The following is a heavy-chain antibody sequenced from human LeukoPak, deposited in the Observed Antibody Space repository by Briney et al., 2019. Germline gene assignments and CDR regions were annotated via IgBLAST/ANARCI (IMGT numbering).Heavy chain of an antibody. J-gene: IGHJ6*03. V-gene: IGHV4-38-2*02. CDR1: GYSISSGYY. D-gene: IGHD3-22*01. CDR3: XXXXXXXXSSGRRTYYMDV. Sequence: SETLSLTCTVSGYSISSGYYWGWIRQPPGKGLEWIGSIYHSGSTYYNPSLKSRVTISVDTSKNQFSLKLTSVTAADTAVYYXXXXXXXXXSSGRRTYYMDVWGKGTTVTVSS. CDR2: IYHSGST.